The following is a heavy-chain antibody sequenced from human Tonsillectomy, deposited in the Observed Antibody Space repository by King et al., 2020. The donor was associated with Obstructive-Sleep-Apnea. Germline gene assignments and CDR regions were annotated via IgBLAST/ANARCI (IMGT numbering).Heavy chain of an antibody. V-gene: IGHV3-9*01. CDR3: AKERSWNEDFDY. CDR2: ISGNSGSI. Sequence: VQLVESGGGLVQPGRSLRLSCAASGFTFDDYAMHWVRQAPGKGLEWVSGISGNSGSIGYADSVKGRFTISRDNAKNSLYLQMNSLRAGDTALYYCAKERSWNEDFDYWGQGTLVTVSS. CDR1: GFTFDDYA. D-gene: IGHD1-1*01. J-gene: IGHJ4*02.